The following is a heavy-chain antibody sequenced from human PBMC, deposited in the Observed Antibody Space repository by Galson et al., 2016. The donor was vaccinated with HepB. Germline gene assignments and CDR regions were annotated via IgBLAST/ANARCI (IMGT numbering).Heavy chain of an antibody. CDR3: ARDHRSRSIAVSGAHYNYYGLDV. D-gene: IGHD6-19*01. CDR2: TYHTGFT. J-gene: IGHJ6*02. CDR1: GGSVTTNGYY. Sequence: TLSLTCTVSGGSVTTNGYYWNWIRQFPGKGLELIGYTYHTGFTYYNPSLKSRVSLSLDTSKNQFSLRLTSVTVADTAVYFCARDHRSRSIAVSGAHYNYYGLDVWGQGTTVTVTS. V-gene: IGHV4-31*03.